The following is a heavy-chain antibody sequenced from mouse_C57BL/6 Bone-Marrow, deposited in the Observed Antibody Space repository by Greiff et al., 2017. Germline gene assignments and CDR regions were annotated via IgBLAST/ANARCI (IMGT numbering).Heavy chain of an antibody. J-gene: IGHJ4*01. CDR1: GYTFTSYW. CDR3: ARSKGEQLRVRWYYYAMDY. CDR2: IDPSDSET. D-gene: IGHD3-2*02. Sequence: QVQLQQPGAELVRPGSSVKLSCKASGYTFTSYWMHWVKQRPIQGLEWIGNIDPSDSETHYNQKFKDKATLTVDKSSSTAYMQLSSLTSEDSAVYYCARSKGEQLRVRWYYYAMDYWGQGTSVTVSS. V-gene: IGHV1-52*01.